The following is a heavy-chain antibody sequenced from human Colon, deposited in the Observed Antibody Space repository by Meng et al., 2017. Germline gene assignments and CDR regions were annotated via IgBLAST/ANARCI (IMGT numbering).Heavy chain of an antibody. Sequence: QGQIQQGGAGRLKPSGTSSLTCAVSGGSFSGFYWSWIRQPPGKGLEWIGEIDHFGISNYNSSLKGRLTMSVDTSKKQISLTLTSVTAADTAVYYCATGLRHGDWFDPWGPGTLVTVSS. CDR3: ATGLRHGDWFDP. CDR2: IDHFGIS. V-gene: IGHV4-34*01. CDR1: GGSFSGFY. J-gene: IGHJ5*02. D-gene: IGHD4-17*01.